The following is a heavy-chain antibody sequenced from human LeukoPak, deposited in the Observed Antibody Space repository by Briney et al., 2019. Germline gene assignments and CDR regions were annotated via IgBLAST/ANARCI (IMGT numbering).Heavy chain of an antibody. Sequence: GGSLRLSCAASGFTFSSYAMSWVRQAPGKGLEWVGRIKSKTDGATTDYAAPVKGRFTISRDDSKNTLYLQMNSLKTEDTAVYYCTTSSYWGQGTLVTVSS. J-gene: IGHJ4*02. CDR1: GFTFSSYA. CDR3: TTSSY. V-gene: IGHV3-15*01. D-gene: IGHD6-6*01. CDR2: IKSKTDGATT.